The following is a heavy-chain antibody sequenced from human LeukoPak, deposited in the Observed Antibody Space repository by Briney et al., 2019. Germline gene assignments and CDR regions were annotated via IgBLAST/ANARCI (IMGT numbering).Heavy chain of an antibody. Sequence: PGGSLRLSCAASGFTFSSYWMHWVRQAPGKGLVWVSRINSDGSSTSYADSVKGRFTISRDNAKNALYLQMNSLRAEDTAVYYCARDAYYDYVWGSYRIPLYYYYGMDVWGQGTTVTVSS. CDR1: GFTFSSYW. CDR2: INSDGSST. V-gene: IGHV3-74*01. J-gene: IGHJ6*02. D-gene: IGHD3-16*02. CDR3: ARDAYYDYVWGSYRIPLYYYYGMDV.